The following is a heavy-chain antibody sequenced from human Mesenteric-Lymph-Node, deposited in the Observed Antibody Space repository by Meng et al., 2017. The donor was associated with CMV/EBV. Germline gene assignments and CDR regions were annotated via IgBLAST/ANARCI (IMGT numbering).Heavy chain of an antibody. CDR1: GSFRDYY. D-gene: IGHD3-10*01. V-gene: IGHV4-34*01. CDR3: ARINYYGSGSYSLDWFDP. J-gene: IGHJ5*02. CDR2: INHSGSA. Sequence: GSFRDYYWHLFRQSPWKGLAWIGEINHSGSANYNPSLKSRVTISVDTSKNQFSLKLSSMTAADTALYYCARINYYGSGSYSLDWFDPWGQGTLVTVSS.